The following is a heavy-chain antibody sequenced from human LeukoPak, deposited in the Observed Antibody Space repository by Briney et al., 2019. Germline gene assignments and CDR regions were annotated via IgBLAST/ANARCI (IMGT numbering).Heavy chain of an antibody. CDR3: ASHPKPTTFYYYGMDV. V-gene: IGHV4-30-4*08. CDR1: GGSISSGDYY. D-gene: IGHD1-26*01. J-gene: IGHJ6*02. Sequence: PSQTLSLTCTVSGGSISSGDYYWSWIRQHPGKGLEWIGYIYYSGSTYYNPSLKSRVTISVDTSKNQFSLKLSSVTAADTAVYYCASHPKPTTFYYYGMDVWGQGTTVTVSS. CDR2: IYYSGST.